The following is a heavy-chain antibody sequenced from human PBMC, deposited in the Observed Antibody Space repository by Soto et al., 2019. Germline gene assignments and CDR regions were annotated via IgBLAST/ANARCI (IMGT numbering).Heavy chain of an antibody. D-gene: IGHD2-21*01. J-gene: IGHJ4*02. V-gene: IGHV1-2*04. CDR3: ARAEYGGADFDY. CDR1: GYTFTGYY. Sequence: GALVKVSCKASGYTFTGYYIHWVRQAPGQGLEWMGWINPGSGDTTYAQKFQDWVTMTGDTSISTAYMGLNRLRSDDTAVFYCARAEYGGADFDYWGQGTLVTVSS. CDR2: INPGSGDT.